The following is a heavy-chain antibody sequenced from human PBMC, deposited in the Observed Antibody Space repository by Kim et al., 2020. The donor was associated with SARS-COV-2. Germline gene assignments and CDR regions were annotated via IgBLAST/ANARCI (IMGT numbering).Heavy chain of an antibody. D-gene: IGHD2-21*01. CDR3: ARRVIGGAFDI. J-gene: IGHJ3*02. V-gene: IGHV1-3*01. Sequence: TKYSQKFQGAVTITMETSASAAYMELSSLRSEEMAVYYCARRVIGGAFDIWGQGTMVAVSS. CDR2: T.